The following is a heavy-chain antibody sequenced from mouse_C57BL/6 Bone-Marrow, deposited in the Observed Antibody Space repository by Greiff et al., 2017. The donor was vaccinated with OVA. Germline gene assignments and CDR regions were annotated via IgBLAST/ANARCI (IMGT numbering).Heavy chain of an antibody. CDR1: GYTFTDYN. D-gene: IGHD1-1*01. J-gene: IGHJ1*03. Sequence: VQLKESGPELVKPGASVKIPCKASGYTFTDYNMDWVKQSHGKSLEWIGDINPNNGGTIYNQKFKGKATLTVDKSSSTAYMELRSLTSEDTAVYYCARLLRDWYFDVWGTGTTVTVSS. V-gene: IGHV1-18*01. CDR2: INPNNGGT. CDR3: ARLLRDWYFDV.